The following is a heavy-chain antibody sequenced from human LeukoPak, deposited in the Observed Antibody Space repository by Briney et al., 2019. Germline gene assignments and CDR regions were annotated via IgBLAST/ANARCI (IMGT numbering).Heavy chain of an antibody. CDR2: INHSGST. CDR3: ARDLSSMTGDH. Sequence: PSETLSLTCAAYGGSFSGYYWSWIRQPPGKGLEWIGEINHSGSTNYNPSLKSRVTISVDTSKNQFSLKLSSVTAADTAVYYCARDLSSMTGDHWGQGTLVTVSS. D-gene: IGHD3-22*01. J-gene: IGHJ4*02. CDR1: GGSFSGYY. V-gene: IGHV4-34*01.